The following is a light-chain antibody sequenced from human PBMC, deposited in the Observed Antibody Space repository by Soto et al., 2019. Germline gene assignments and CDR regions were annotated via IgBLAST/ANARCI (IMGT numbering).Light chain of an antibody. Sequence: DIQMTQSPSSLSASVGDRVTLTCRASQSIVTYVNWYQQKPGKAPKLLIYAASRLQSGVPSRFSGSGSGTDFTLTIGSLQPEDFATYYCQQFHSRPITFGGGAKVEIK. CDR2: AAS. CDR1: QSIVTY. J-gene: IGKJ4*01. V-gene: IGKV1-39*01. CDR3: QQFHSRPIT.